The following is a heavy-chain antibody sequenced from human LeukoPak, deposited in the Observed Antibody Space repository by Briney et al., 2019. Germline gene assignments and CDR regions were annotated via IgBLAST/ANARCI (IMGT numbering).Heavy chain of an antibody. J-gene: IGHJ4*02. CDR3: AKPKEYGSGSYPFDY. Sequence: GGSLRLSCAASGFTFSSYAMDWVRQAPGKGLEWVSAISGSGSSTYYAESVKGRFTISRDNSKNTLYLQMNSLRAEDTAVYYCAKPKEYGSGSYPFDYWGQGTLVTVSS. CDR1: GFTFSSYA. CDR2: ISGSGSST. V-gene: IGHV3-23*01. D-gene: IGHD3-10*01.